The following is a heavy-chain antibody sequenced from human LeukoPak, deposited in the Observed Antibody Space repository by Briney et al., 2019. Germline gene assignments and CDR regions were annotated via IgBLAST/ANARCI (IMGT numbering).Heavy chain of an antibody. CDR3: AKEGGAWLWYFDF. CDR1: GFTYVSYG. CDR2: ITGGGGRT. V-gene: IGHV3-23*01. D-gene: IGHD5-18*01. Sequence: GGSLGLSCAASGFTYVSYGMNWVRQAPGKGLEWVSGITGGGGRTYYADSVKGRFTISRDNSKNTLYLQMKSLRAEYTAVYYCAKEGGAWLWYFDFWGQGTMVTVSS. J-gene: IGHJ3*01.